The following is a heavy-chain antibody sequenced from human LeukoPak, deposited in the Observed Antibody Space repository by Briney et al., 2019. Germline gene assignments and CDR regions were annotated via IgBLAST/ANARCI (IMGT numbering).Heavy chain of an antibody. CDR3: AKGGGLVAGSWYYFDY. V-gene: IGHV3-23*01. CDR2: ISGSGGST. D-gene: IGHD2-15*01. J-gene: IGHJ4*02. CDR1: GFTFSSYA. Sequence: PGGSLRLSCAASGFTFSSYAMSWVRQAPGKGLEWVSAISGSGGSTYYADSVKGRFTISRDNSKNTLYLQMNSLRAEDTAVYYCAKGGGLVAGSWYYFDYWGQGTLVTVSS.